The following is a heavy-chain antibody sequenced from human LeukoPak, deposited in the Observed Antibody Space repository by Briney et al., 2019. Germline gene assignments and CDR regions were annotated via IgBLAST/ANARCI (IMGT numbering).Heavy chain of an antibody. CDR2: ISGSGGST. J-gene: IGHJ3*02. D-gene: IGHD2-15*01. CDR1: GFTFSSYA. V-gene: IGHV3-23*01. Sequence: SGGSLGLSCAASGFTFSSYAMSWVRQAPGKGLEWVSAISGSGGSTYYADSVKGRFTISRDNSKNTLYLQMNSLRAEDTAVYYCAKDRGYCSGGSCSYDAFDIWGQGTMVTVSS. CDR3: AKDRGYCSGGSCSYDAFDI.